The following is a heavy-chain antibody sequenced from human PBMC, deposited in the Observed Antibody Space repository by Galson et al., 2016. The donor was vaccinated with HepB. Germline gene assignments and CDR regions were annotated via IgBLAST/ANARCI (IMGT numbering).Heavy chain of an antibody. D-gene: IGHD3-22*01. J-gene: IGHJ4*02. CDR1: GASISSYY. Sequence: ETLSLTCTVSGASISSYYWSWIRQPPGKGLEWIGYIYYSGSTNYNPSLKSRVTISVDTSKNQFSLKLSSVTAADTAVYYCARGPHYHERSGYYWGRFDYWGQGTLATVSP. CDR2: IYYSGST. V-gene: IGHV4-59*01. CDR3: ARGPHYHERSGYYWGRFDY.